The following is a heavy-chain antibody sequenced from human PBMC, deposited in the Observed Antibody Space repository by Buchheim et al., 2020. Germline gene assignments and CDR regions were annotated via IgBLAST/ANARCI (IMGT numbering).Heavy chain of an antibody. V-gene: IGHV3-7*01. CDR2: ITQDGRET. CDR1: GFTFTRNW. CDR3: ARGGYTDYDY. J-gene: IGHJ4*02. Sequence: EVQLVESGGGLVQPGGSLRLSCAASGFTFTRNWMTWVRQAPGKGLEWVANITQDGRETYYLDSVKGRFTISRDNAKNSVYLQMNSLRAEDTAVYYCARGGYTDYDYWGQGTL. D-gene: IGHD3-16*02.